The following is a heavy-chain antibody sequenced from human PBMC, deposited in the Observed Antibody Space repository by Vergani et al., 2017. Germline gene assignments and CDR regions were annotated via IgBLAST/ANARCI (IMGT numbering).Heavy chain of an antibody. CDR1: GFTFSSYA. J-gene: IGHJ4*02. CDR2: ISGSGGST. D-gene: IGHD3-9*01. CDR3: AKGGNQYYDILTGLNAVPNDY. V-gene: IGHV3-23*01. Sequence: EVQLLESGGGLVQPGGSLRLSCAASGFTFSSYAMSWVRQAPGKGLEWVSAISGSGGSTYYADSVKGRFTISRDNSKNTLYLQMNSLRAEDTAVYYCAKGGNQYYDILTGLNAVPNDYWGQGTLVTVSS.